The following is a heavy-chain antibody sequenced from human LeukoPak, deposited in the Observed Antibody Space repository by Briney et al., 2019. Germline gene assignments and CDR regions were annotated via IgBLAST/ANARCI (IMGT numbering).Heavy chain of an antibody. CDR3: AKVRGGSYSFDY. Sequence: GGSLRLSCAASGFTFSSYAMSWVRQAPGKGLEWVSAISVSGGSTYYADSVKGRFTISRDNSKNTLYPQMNSLRAEDTAVYYCAKVRGGSYSFDYWGQGTLVTVSS. J-gene: IGHJ4*02. V-gene: IGHV3-23*01. CDR1: GFTFSSYA. D-gene: IGHD1-26*01. CDR2: ISVSGGST.